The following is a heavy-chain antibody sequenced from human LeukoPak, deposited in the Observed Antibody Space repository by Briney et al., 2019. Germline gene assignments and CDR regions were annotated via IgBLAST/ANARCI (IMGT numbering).Heavy chain of an antibody. V-gene: IGHV3-72*01. J-gene: IGHJ4*02. D-gene: IGHD3-3*01. CDR1: GFTFSDHY. Sequence: QPGGSLRLSCAASGFTFSDHYMDWVRQAPGKGLEWVGRTRNKANSYTTEYAASVKGRFTISRDDSKNSLYLQMNSLKTEDTAVYYCASPPIYDFWSGYYLHWGQGTLVTASS. CDR3: ASPPIYDFWSGYYLH. CDR2: TRNKANSYTT.